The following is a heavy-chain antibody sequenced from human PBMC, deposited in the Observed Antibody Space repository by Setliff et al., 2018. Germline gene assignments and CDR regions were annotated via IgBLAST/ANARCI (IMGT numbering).Heavy chain of an antibody. D-gene: IGHD4-17*01. Sequence: GGSLRLSCAASGFTFSNYWMNWVRQAPGKGLEWVAGVIQVGNGYYADSMKGRSVISRDNSRNSCFLQLNNLRPEDTATYYCVKDRVNDGVWDFDSWGQGIVVTVSS. J-gene: IGHJ4*02. V-gene: IGHV3-23*01. CDR3: VKDRVNDGVWDFDS. CDR1: GFTFSNYW. CDR2: VIQVGNG.